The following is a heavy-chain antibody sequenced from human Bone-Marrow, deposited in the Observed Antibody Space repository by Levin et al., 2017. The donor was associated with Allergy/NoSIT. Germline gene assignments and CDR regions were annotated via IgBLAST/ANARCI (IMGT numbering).Heavy chain of an antibody. D-gene: IGHD1-1*01. Sequence: GGSLRLSCAASGFTFSSFAMSWVRQAPGKGLEWVSSINVNGGRTNYADSVKGRFTVSRDNSKDTLYLQMSSLRVEDPAVYYCAKEGPYWNYFDSWGQGTLVTVSS. CDR2: INVNGGRT. CDR3: AKEGPYWNYFDS. J-gene: IGHJ4*02. V-gene: IGHV3-23*01. CDR1: GFTFSSFA.